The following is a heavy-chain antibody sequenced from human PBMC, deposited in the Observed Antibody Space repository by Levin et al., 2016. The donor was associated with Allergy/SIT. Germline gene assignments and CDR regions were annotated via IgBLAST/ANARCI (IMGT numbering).Heavy chain of an antibody. J-gene: IGHJ4*02. CDR2: IYSGGST. V-gene: IGHV3-53*01. Sequence: WIRQPPGKGLEWVSVIYSGGSTYYADSVKGRFTISRDNSKNTLYLQMNSLRAEDTAVYYCAKDTSPLATVTTSYWGQGTLVTVSS. D-gene: IGHD4-17*01. CDR3: AKDTSPLATVTTSY.